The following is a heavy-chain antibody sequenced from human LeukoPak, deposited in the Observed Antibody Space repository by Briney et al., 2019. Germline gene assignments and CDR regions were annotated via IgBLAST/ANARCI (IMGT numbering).Heavy chain of an antibody. CDR2: IYYSGST. CDR1: GGSIGTSRYH. V-gene: IGHV4-31*03. J-gene: IGHJ4*02. CDR3: AREAAMVYYFDY. Sequence: SETLSLTCTVSGGSIGTSRYHWGWIRQHPGKGLEWIGYIYYSGSTYYNPSLKSRVTISVDTSKNQFSLKLSSVTAADTAVYYCAREAAMVYYFDYWGQGTLVTVSS. D-gene: IGHD5-18*01.